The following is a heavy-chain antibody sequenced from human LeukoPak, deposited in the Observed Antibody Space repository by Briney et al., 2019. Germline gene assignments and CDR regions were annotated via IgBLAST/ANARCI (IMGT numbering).Heavy chain of an antibody. CDR2: INPNSGGT. J-gene: IGHJ4*02. V-gene: IGHV1-2*06. CDR3: ARLSGVCSSTSCSGGY. CDR1: GYTFTGYY. Sequence: ASVKVSCKASGYTFTGYYMHWVRQAPGQGLEWMGRINPNSGGTNYAQKFQGRVTMTRDTSISTAYMELSRLRSDDTAVYYCARLSGVCSSTSCSGGYWGQGTLVTVSS. D-gene: IGHD2-2*01.